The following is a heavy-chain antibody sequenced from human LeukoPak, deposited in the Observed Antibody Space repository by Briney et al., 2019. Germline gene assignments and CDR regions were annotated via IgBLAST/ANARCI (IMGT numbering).Heavy chain of an antibody. V-gene: IGHV4-38-2*01. D-gene: IGHD1-26*01. CDR3: ARHSMGSGSYLDY. CDR2: IYHSGST. J-gene: IGHJ4*02. Sequence: SETPSLTCAVSGYSISSGYYWGWIRQPPGKGLEWIGSIYHSGSTYYNPSLKSRVTISVDTSKNQFSLKLSSVTAADTAVYYCARHSMGSGSYLDYWGQGTLVTVSS. CDR1: GYSISSGYY.